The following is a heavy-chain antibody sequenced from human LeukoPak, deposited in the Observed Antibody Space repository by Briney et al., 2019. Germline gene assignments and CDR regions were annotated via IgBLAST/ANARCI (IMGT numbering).Heavy chain of an antibody. CDR1: GGSISSSSYY. D-gene: IGHD5-18*01. CDR2: IYYSGST. J-gene: IGHJ5*02. V-gene: IGHV4-39*07. Sequence: SETLSLTCTVSGGSISSSSYYWGWIRQPPGKGLEWIGSIYYSGSTYYNPSLKSRVTISVDTSKNQFSLKLSSVTAADTAVYYCVRDFGYSDTAMVHTNWFDPWGQGTLVTVSS. CDR3: VRDFGYSDTAMVHTNWFDP.